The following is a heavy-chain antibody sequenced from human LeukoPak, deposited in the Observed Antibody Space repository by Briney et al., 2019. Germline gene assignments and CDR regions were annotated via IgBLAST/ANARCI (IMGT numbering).Heavy chain of an antibody. D-gene: IGHD5-12*01. CDR1: GGTFSSYA. CDR2: IIPIFGTA. Sequence: GASVKVSCKASGGTFSSYAISWVRQAPGQGLEWMGGIIPIFGTANYAQKFQGRVTITADESTSTAYMELSSLRSEDTAVYYCARGGRGSGYDGGFDYWGQGTLGTVSS. CDR3: ARGGRGSGYDGGFDY. J-gene: IGHJ4*02. V-gene: IGHV1-69*13.